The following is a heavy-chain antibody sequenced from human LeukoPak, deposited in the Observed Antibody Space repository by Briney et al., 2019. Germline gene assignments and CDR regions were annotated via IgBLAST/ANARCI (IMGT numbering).Heavy chain of an antibody. D-gene: IGHD4-23*01. J-gene: IGHJ4*02. V-gene: IGHV3-53*01. CDR3: AREDYGGKAY. Sequence: PGGSLRLSCAASGFTFSDYYMSWIRQAPGKGLEWVSVIYSGGSTYYADSVKGRFTISRDNSKNTLYLQMNSLRAEDTAVYYCAREDYGGKAYWGQGTLVTVSS. CDR1: GFTFSDYY. CDR2: IYSGGST.